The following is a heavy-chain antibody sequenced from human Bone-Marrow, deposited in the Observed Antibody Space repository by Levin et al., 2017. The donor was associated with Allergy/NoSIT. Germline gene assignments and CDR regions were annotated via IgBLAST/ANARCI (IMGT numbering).Heavy chain of an antibody. CDR2: ISGSGAST. J-gene: IGHJ2*01. CDR1: GFNFGTYA. V-gene: IGHV3-23*01. D-gene: IGHD2-2*01. CDR3: AKVSLSEYELLFGWYFDL. Sequence: GESLKISCAASGFNFGTYAMSWVRQAPGKGLEWVSTISGSGASTYYADSMKGRFTISRDNSKNTLYLQLNSLGADDTAVYFCAKVSLSEYELLFGWYFDLWGRGTLVAVSS.